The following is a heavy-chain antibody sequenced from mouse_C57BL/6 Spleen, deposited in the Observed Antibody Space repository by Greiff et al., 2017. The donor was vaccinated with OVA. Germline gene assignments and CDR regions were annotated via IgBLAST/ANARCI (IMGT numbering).Heavy chain of an antibody. Sequence: EVQLQQSGPVLVKPGASVKMSCKASGYTFTDYYMNWVKQSHGKSLEWIGVINPYNGGTSYNQKFKGKATLTVDKSSSTAYMELNSLTSEDSAVYYCAYYYGSSYKAMDYWGQGTSVTVSS. CDR2: INPYNGGT. CDR3: AYYYGSSYKAMDY. CDR1: GYTFTDYY. J-gene: IGHJ4*01. V-gene: IGHV1-19*01. D-gene: IGHD1-1*01.